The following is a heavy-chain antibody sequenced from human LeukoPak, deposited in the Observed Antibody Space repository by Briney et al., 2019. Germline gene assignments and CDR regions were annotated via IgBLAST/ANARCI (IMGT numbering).Heavy chain of an antibody. D-gene: IGHD7-27*01. CDR1: GXTFSSYW. CDR2: FNSDGSST. CDR3: AKEPATGVHYYYGMDV. Sequence: PGESLRLSCAASGXTFSSYWMHWVRQAPRQGLVWVSLFNSDGSSTSYADSVKGGFTISRDNAKNTLYLQMNSLRAEDTAVYYCAKEPATGVHYYYGMDVWGQGTTVTVSS. V-gene: IGHV3-74*01. J-gene: IGHJ6*01.